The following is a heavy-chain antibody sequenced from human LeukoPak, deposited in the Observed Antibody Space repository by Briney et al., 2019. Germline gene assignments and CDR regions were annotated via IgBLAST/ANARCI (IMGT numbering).Heavy chain of an antibody. V-gene: IGHV3-21*01. Sequence: GGPLRLSCAASGFTFSSYSMNWVRQAPGKGLEWVSSISSSSSYIYYADSVKGRFTISRDNAKNSLYLQMNSLRAEDTAVYYCARDSRAYYYDSSGYYIFDYWGQGTLVTVSS. J-gene: IGHJ4*02. CDR3: ARDSRAYYYDSSGYYIFDY. D-gene: IGHD3-22*01. CDR2: ISSSSSYI. CDR1: GFTFSSYS.